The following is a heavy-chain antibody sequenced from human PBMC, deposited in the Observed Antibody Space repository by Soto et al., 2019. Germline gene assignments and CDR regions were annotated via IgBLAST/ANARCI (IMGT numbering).Heavy chain of an antibody. CDR2: INAGNGNT. Sequence: KAYCKGAGYTCSSYAMHWVCQAPGQRLEWMGWINAGNGNTKYSQKFQGRVTITRDTSASTAYMELSSLRSEDTAVYYCARSIVVVTALDYWGQGTLVTVSS. D-gene: IGHD2-21*02. V-gene: IGHV1-3*01. J-gene: IGHJ4*02. CDR3: ARSIVVVTALDY. CDR1: GYTCSSYA.